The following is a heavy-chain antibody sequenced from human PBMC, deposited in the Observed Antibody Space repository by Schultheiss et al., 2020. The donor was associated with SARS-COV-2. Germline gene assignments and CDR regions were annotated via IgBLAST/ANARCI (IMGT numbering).Heavy chain of an antibody. D-gene: IGHD6-13*01. CDR2: INHSGST. J-gene: IGHJ4*02. CDR3: AREGWQQLVDY. Sequence: SETLSLTCTVSGGSISSGGYYWSWIRQPPGKGLEWIGEINHSGSTYYNPSLKSRVTISVDTSKNQFSLKLSSVTAADTAVYYCAREGWQQLVDYWGQGTLVTVSS. V-gene: IGHV4-39*07. CDR1: GGSISSGGYY.